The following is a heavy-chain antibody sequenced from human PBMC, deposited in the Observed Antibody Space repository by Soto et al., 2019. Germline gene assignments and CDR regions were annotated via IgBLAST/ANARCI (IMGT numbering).Heavy chain of an antibody. Sequence: AAVKLSCKASGYTFTSYGISWVRQAPGQGLEWMGWISAYNGNTNYAQKLQGRVTMTTDTSTSTAYMELRSLRSDDTAVYYCARDPREAYYYDSSGSPATWGQGTMVTVSS. D-gene: IGHD3-22*01. CDR3: ARDPREAYYYDSSGSPAT. J-gene: IGHJ3*01. CDR1: GYTFTSYG. V-gene: IGHV1-18*01. CDR2: ISAYNGNT.